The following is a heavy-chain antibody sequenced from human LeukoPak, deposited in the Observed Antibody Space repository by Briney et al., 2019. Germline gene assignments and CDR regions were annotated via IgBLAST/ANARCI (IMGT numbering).Heavy chain of an antibody. V-gene: IGHV1-46*01. CDR1: RYTFTSYY. Sequence: GASVKVSCKASRYTFTSYYMHWVRQAPGQGLEWMGIINPSGGSTSYAQKFQGRVTMTRDMSTSTVYMELSRLRSDDTAVYYCARGRDILTGYYTVCFDYWGQGTLVTVSS. J-gene: IGHJ4*02. CDR2: INPSGGST. CDR3: ARGRDILTGYYTVCFDY. D-gene: IGHD3-9*01.